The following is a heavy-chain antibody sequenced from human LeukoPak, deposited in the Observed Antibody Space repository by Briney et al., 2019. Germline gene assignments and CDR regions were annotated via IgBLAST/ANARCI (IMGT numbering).Heavy chain of an antibody. CDR1: GFTFSSYS. CDR3: AKGDAVQYYYYYYMDV. CDR2: ISSSSSTI. V-gene: IGHV3-48*01. Sequence: GGSLRLSXAASGFTFSSYSMNWVRQAPGKGLEWVSYISSSSSTIYYADSVKGRFTISRDNSKNTLYLQMNSLRAEDTAVYYCAKGDAVQYYYYYYMDVWGKGTTVTVSS. D-gene: IGHD1-1*01. J-gene: IGHJ6*03.